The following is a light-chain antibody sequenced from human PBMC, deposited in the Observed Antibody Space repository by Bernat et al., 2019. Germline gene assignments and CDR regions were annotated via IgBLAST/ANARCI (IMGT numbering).Light chain of an antibody. Sequence: DIQMTQSSPSLSSSVGDRVTITCQASQDITKKLNWYQQKAGKAPKLLIYAASNLETGVPSRFSGSGSGTDLTFIISSLQPEDIATYYCQQYDNFPYTLGTGTNLEIK. V-gene: IGKV1-33*01. J-gene: IGKJ2*01. CDR3: QQYDNFPYT. CDR1: QDITKK. CDR2: AAS.